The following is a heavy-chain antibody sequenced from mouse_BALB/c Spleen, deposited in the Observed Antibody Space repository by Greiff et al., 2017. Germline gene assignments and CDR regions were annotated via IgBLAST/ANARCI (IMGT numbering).Heavy chain of an antibody. J-gene: IGHJ4*01. Sequence: EVKLMESGGGLVKPGGSLKLSCAASGFTFSSYAMSWVRQTPEKRLEWVASISSGGSTYYPDSVKGRFTISRDNARNILYLQMSSLRSEDTAMYSCARGGYDAMDYWGQGTSVTVSS. V-gene: IGHV5-6-5*01. CDR1: GFTFSSYA. CDR2: ISSGGST. CDR3: ARGGYDAMDY.